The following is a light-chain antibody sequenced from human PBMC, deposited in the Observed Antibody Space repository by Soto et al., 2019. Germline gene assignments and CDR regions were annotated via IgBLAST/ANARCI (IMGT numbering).Light chain of an antibody. V-gene: IGLV1-40*01. Sequence: QAVVTQPPSVSGAPGQRVTISCTGSSSNIGAGYDVHWYQQRPGTAPKLLIFGNINRPSGVPDRFSGSKSGTSASLAITGLQAEDEGDYYCRSYTSMSTVVFGGGTQLTVL. CDR1: SSNIGAGYD. CDR2: GNI. CDR3: RSYTSMSTVV. J-gene: IGLJ2*01.